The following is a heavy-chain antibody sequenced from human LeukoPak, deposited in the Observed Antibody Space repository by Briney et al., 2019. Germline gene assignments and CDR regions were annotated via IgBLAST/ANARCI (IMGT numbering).Heavy chain of an antibody. J-gene: IGHJ4*02. V-gene: IGHV3-48*02. CDR3: ARGGLYSSSWSDY. CDR1: GFTFSSYS. Sequence: GGSLRLSCAASGFTFSSYSINWVRQAPGKGLEWLSYISSGSGTIYYADSVKGRFTISRDNARNSLYLQMNSLRDEDTAVYYCARGGLYSSSWSDYWGQGTLVTVSS. CDR2: ISSGSGTI. D-gene: IGHD6-13*01.